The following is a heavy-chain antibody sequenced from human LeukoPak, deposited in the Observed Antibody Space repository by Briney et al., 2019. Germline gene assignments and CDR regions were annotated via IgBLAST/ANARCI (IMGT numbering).Heavy chain of an antibody. CDR3: AKVIREVDMSHDY. CDR2: FRGSGGSI. D-gene: IGHD5-24*01. V-gene: IGHV3-23*01. J-gene: IGHJ4*02. Sequence: GGSLRLSCAASGFTFSSYAMSWVRQAPAKGLEWVSAFRGSGGSIYYADSVKGRFHISRDDSKKALYLEMNSLSAEDTGVYYCAKVIREVDMSHDYWGQGARVSVSS. CDR1: GFTFSSYA.